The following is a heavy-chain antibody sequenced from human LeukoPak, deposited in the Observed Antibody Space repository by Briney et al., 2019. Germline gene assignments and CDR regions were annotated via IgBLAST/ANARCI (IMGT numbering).Heavy chain of an antibody. Sequence: ASVKVSCKVSGYTLTELSMHWVRQAPGKGLEWMGGFGPEDGETIYAQKFQGRVTMTEDTSTDTAYMELSSLRSEDTAVYYCATSRRGPYYYDSSGYREIWSYWGQGTLVTVSS. J-gene: IGHJ4*02. V-gene: IGHV1-24*01. CDR3: ATSRRGPYYYDSSGYREIWSY. D-gene: IGHD3-22*01. CDR2: FGPEDGET. CDR1: GYTLTELS.